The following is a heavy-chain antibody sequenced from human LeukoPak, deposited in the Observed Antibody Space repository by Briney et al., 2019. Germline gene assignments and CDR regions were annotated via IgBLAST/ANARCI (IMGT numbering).Heavy chain of an antibody. CDR2: ISWNSGSI. CDR1: GFTFDDYA. V-gene: IGHV3-9*01. D-gene: IGHD2-2*01. J-gene: IGHJ3*02. Sequence: GGSLRLSCAASGFTFDDYAMHWVRQAPGKGLEWVSGISWNSGSIGYADSVKGRFTISRDNAKNSLYLQMNSLRAEDTALYYCAKDLRICSSTSCYGGDAFDIWGQGTMVTVSS. CDR3: AKDLRICSSTSCYGGDAFDI.